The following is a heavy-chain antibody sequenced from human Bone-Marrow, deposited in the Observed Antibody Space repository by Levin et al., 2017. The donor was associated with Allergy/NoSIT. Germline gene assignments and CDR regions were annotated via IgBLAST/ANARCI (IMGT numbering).Heavy chain of an antibody. J-gene: IGHJ4*02. CDR2: ITGGGGST. CDR1: GFTFSSYA. Sequence: GGSLRLSCAVSGFTFSSYAMSWVRQAQGKGLERVSAITGGGGSTYYADPALGRLTIFRDNSKNTLYLLMNSLRAEDTAVYYCATGEIVAAILNDYWGQGTLVTVSS. V-gene: IGHV3-23*01. D-gene: IGHD2-15*01. CDR3: ATGEIVAAILNDY.